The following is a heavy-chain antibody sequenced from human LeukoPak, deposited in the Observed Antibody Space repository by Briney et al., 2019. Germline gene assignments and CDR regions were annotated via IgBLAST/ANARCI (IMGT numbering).Heavy chain of an antibody. CDR1: GGSISSYY. Sequence: SETLSLTCTVSGGSISSYYWNWIRQPPGKGLEWIGYIYTSGSTNYNPSLKSRVTISVDTSKNQFSLKLSSVTAADTAVYYCSRALYSNYGYYYYYMDVWGKGTTVTVSS. V-gene: IGHV4-4*09. J-gene: IGHJ6*03. CDR2: IYTSGST. CDR3: SRALYSNYGYYYYYMDV. D-gene: IGHD4-11*01.